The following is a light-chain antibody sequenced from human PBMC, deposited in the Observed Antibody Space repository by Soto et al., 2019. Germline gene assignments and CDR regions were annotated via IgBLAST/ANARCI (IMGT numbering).Light chain of an antibody. CDR3: SSYSPSSTPYV. CDR1: SSDVGGYNS. CDR2: EVS. V-gene: IGLV2-14*01. J-gene: IGLJ1*01. Sequence: QSALTQPASVSGSPGQSITISCTGNSSDVGGYNSVSWYQQHPCRAPKLLISEVSNRPSGVSDRFSGSKSGNTASLTISGLQAEDEADYYCSSYSPSSTPYVFGTGTKVTVL.